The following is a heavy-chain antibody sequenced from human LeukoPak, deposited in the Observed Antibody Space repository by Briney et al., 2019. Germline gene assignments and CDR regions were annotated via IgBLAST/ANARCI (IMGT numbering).Heavy chain of an antibody. D-gene: IGHD1-26*01. CDR3: ARQGIVAVPHY. J-gene: IGHJ4*02. CDR1: GYSFPNYW. CDR2: IYPGDSDT. Sequence: GESLKISCEGSGYSFPNYWIAWVRQMPGKGLEWMGIIYPGDSDTRYSPSFQGQVTISVDKSISTAYLQWSSLKASDTAMYYCARQGIVAVPHYWGQGTLVTVSS. V-gene: IGHV5-51*01.